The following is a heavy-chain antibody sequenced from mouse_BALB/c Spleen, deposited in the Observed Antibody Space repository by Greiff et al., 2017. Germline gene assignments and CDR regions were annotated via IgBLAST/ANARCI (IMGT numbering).Heavy chain of an antibody. CDR3: ARDRGYGNGAWFAY. V-gene: IGHV5-6-3*01. D-gene: IGHD2-1*01. CDR2: INSNGGST. J-gene: IGHJ3*01. CDR1: GFTFSSYG. Sequence: EVMLVESGGGLVQPGGSLKLSCAASGFTFSSYGMSWVRQTPDKRLELVATINSNGGSTYYPASVKGRFTISRDNAKNTLYLQMSSLTSEDTAMYYGARDRGYGNGAWFAYWGQGTLVTVSA.